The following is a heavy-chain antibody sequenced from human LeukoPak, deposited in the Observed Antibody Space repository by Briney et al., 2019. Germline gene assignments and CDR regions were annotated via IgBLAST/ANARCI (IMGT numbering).Heavy chain of an antibody. Sequence: PSETLSLTCTVSGGSISSYYWSWIRQPPGKGLEWIGYIYYSGSTNYNPSLKSRVTISVDPTKNQFSLKLSAVTAADTAGYYCGRTIGTRPEARGAFDIWGQGTMVTVSS. CDR2: IYYSGST. J-gene: IGHJ3*02. CDR3: GRTIGTRPEARGAFDI. CDR1: GGSISSYY. V-gene: IGHV4-59*12. D-gene: IGHD6-6*01.